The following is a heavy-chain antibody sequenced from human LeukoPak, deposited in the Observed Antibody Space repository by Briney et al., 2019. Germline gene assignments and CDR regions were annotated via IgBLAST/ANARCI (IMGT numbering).Heavy chain of an antibody. D-gene: IGHD2/OR15-2a*01. CDR3: TTDLAKNVSHEFFDY. Sequence: PGGSLRLSCAASGFTFNSYVMSWFRQAPGKGLEGFSAISGSGGITYYADSLKGRFTISRDNSRTALHLQMNRLRAEASVVYYCTTDLAKNVSHEFFDYWGQGTMVTVSS. CDR1: GFTFNSYV. V-gene: IGHV3-23*01. J-gene: IGHJ4*02. CDR2: ISGSGGIT.